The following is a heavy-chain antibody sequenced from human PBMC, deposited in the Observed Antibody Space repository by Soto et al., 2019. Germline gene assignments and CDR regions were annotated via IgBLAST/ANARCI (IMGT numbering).Heavy chain of an antibody. V-gene: IGHV3-30*03. CDR3: ARVRAVLGPADP. J-gene: IGHJ5*02. CDR2: ISYDGSNK. Sequence: GGSLRLSCAASGFTFSSYGMHWVRQAPGKGLEWVAVISYDGSNKYYADSVKGRFTISRDNAKNSLYLQMNSLRAEDTAVYYCARVRAVLGPADPWGQGTLVTVSS. D-gene: IGHD1-26*01. CDR1: GFTFSSYG.